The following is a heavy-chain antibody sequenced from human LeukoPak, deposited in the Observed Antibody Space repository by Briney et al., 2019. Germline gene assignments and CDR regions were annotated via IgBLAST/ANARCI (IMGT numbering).Heavy chain of an antibody. D-gene: IGHD3-22*01. V-gene: IGHV1-2*02. J-gene: IGHJ3*02. CDR2: INPNSGGT. Sequence: ASVKVSCKVSGYTLTELSMHWVRQAPGQGLEWMGRINPNSGGTNYAQRFQGRVTMTRDTSISTAYMELSRLRSDDTAIYYCARAGVWDYSDTSGYHNGAFDIWGQGTMVAVSS. CDR3: ARAGVWDYSDTSGYHNGAFDI. CDR1: GYTLTELS.